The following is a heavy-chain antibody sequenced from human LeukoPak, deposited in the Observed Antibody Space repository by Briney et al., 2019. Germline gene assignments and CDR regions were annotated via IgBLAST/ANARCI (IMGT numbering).Heavy chain of an antibody. CDR1: GGTFSSYA. J-gene: IGHJ4*02. CDR2: IIPILGVA. CDR3: ARAPLRYCGGDCCSPSY. V-gene: IGHV1-69*04. D-gene: IGHD2-21*02. Sequence: SVKVSCKASGGTFSSYAISWVRQAPGQGLEWMGRIIPILGVANYAQKFQGRVTITADKSTSTAYMELSSLRSEDTAVYYCARAPLRYCGGDCCSPSYWGQGTLVTVSS.